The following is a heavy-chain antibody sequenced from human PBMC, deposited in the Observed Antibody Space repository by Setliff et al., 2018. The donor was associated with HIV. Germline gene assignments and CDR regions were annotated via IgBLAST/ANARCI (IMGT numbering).Heavy chain of an antibody. V-gene: IGHV4-4*09. D-gene: IGHD2-2*01. CDR2: VYASGET. CDR3: ARRVLQDSTITSSNWFDS. Sequence: PSETLSLTCTVPGGSISSYSWNWIRQPPGRGLEWIGYVYASGETNYNPSLKSRVTMSTDTSRNQFFLNLNYATAADTAVYFCARRVLQDSTITSSNWFDSWGQGTLVTVSS. CDR1: GGSISSYS. J-gene: IGHJ5*01.